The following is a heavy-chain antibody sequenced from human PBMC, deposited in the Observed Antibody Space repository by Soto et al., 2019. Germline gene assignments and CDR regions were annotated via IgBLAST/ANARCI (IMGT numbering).Heavy chain of an antibody. J-gene: IGHJ4*02. Sequence: EVQLLESGGGLVQPGGSLRLSCAASGFTFSSHAMRWVRPAPGKGLEWVSSTIASGGRSYHSDSVRGRFTISRDNSKNTLYLQMNSLRADDTAIYYCAKDKMEQGLVGGYYDYWGQGALVTVSS. CDR2: TIASGGRS. CDR1: GFTFSSHA. D-gene: IGHD6-19*01. CDR3: AKDKMEQGLVGGYYDY. V-gene: IGHV3-23*01.